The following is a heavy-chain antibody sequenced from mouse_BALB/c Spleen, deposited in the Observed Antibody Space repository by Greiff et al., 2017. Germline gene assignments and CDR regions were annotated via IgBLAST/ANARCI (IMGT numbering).Heavy chain of an antibody. CDR2: INSNGGST. Sequence: EVNVVESGGGLVQPGGSLKLSCAASGFTFSSYGMSWVRQTPDKRLELVATINSNGGSTYYPDSVKGRFTISRDNAKNTLYLQMSSLKSEDTAMYYCAREATVGNFDVWGAGTTVTVSS. CDR1: GFTFSSYG. D-gene: IGHD1-1*01. J-gene: IGHJ1*01. CDR3: AREATVGNFDV. V-gene: IGHV5-6-3*01.